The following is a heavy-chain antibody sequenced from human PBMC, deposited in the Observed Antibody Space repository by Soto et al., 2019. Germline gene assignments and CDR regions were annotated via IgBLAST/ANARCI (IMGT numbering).Heavy chain of an antibody. CDR2: IIPILGIA. V-gene: IGHV1-69*02. J-gene: IGHJ5*02. Sequence: QVQLVQSGAEVKKPGSSVKVSCKASGGTFSSYTISWVRQAPGQGLEWMGRIIPILGIANYAQKFQGRVTITAGKSTSTAYMELSSLRSEDTAVYYCARRRDHNWFDPWGQGTLVTVSS. CDR3: ARRRDHNWFDP. CDR1: GGTFSSYT.